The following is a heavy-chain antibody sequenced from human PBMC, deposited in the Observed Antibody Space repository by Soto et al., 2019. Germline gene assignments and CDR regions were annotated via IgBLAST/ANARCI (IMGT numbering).Heavy chain of an antibody. CDR3: ARDLAMDV. CDR1: GYTFTIYD. Sequence: VASVKVSCKASGYTFTIYDMLWVRLAPGQRLEWMGWINAGNGNTKYSQKFQGRVTITRDTSASTAYMELSSLRSEDTAVYYCARDLAMDVWGQGTTVTVSS. D-gene: IGHD3-16*01. CDR2: INAGNGNT. J-gene: IGHJ6*02. V-gene: IGHV1-3*01.